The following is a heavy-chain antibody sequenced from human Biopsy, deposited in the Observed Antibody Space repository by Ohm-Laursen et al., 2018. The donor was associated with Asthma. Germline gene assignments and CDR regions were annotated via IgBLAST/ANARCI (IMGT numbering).Heavy chain of an antibody. CDR3: ARIPRRSGSYFVDY. CDR1: GGPFSNYY. Sequence: SQTLSLTCAVYGGPFSNYYWTWIRQHPGKGLEWIGYIHHSGTSYFNPSLKSRVSFSRDTPKNQFSLRLSSVTAADTAMYYCARIPRRSGSYFVDYWGQGTLVTVSS. J-gene: IGHJ4*02. V-gene: IGHV4-31*11. D-gene: IGHD3-22*01. CDR2: IHHSGTS.